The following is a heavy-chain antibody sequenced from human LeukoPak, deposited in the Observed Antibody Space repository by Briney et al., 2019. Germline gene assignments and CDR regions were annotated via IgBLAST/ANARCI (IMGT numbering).Heavy chain of an antibody. Sequence: GASVKVSCKASGGTFSSYAISWVRQAPGQGLEWMGRIIPTLGIANYAQKFQGRVTITADKSTSTAYMELSSLRSEDTAVYYCARTGGRYSEVGVFDYWGQGTLVTVSS. D-gene: IGHD6-13*01. CDR2: IIPTLGIA. J-gene: IGHJ4*02. CDR3: ARTGGRYSEVGVFDY. CDR1: GGTFSSYA. V-gene: IGHV1-69*04.